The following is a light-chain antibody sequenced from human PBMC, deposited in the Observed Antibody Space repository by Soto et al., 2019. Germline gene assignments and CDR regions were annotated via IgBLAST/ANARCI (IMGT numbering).Light chain of an antibody. CDR3: QQYNDRPKT. J-gene: IGKJ1*01. CDR2: GAS. CDR1: QSIRDN. V-gene: IGKV3-15*01. Sequence: EIVMTQSPATLSVSPGERATLSCRASQSIRDNLAWYQQRPGQAPRLLISGASTRATGVPARFIGSGSGTEFILSIGSLQSEDFAVYYCQQYNDRPKTFGQGTKVALK.